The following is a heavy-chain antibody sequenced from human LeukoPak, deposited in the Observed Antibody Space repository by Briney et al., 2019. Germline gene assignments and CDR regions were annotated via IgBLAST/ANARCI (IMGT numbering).Heavy chain of an antibody. D-gene: IGHD2-2*01. Sequence: PGGTLRLSCAASGFTFSSYGMSWVRQAPGKGLEWVSAISGSGGSTYYADSVKGRFTISRDNSKNTLYLQMNSLRADDTAVYYCAKSWCETICYGIYDWGQGTLVTVS. CDR3: AKSWCETICYGIYD. J-gene: IGHJ4*02. V-gene: IGHV3-23*01. CDR2: ISGSGGST. CDR1: GFTFSSYG.